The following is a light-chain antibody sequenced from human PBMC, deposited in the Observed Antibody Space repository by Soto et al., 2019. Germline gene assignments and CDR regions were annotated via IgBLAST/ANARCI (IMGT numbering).Light chain of an antibody. CDR2: KAS. CDR3: QQYDSYSGT. V-gene: IGKV1-5*03. J-gene: IGKJ1*01. CDR1: QSINSW. Sequence: DIQMTQSPSTLSASVGDRVTITCRASQSINSWLAWYQQKPGKAPKLLIHKASILQSGAPSRSSGSESGTEFTLNISSLKPDDFATYSCQQYDSYSGTFGQGTKVEIQ.